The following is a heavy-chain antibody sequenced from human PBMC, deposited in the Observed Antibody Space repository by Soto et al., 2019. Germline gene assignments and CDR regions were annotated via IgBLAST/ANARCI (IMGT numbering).Heavy chain of an antibody. CDR1: GYSFTSYW. J-gene: IGHJ5*02. CDR3: ARHRSLPSNWFDP. Sequence: GESLKISCKGSGYSFTSYWIGWVRQMPGKGLEWMGTIYPGDSDTRYSPSFQGQVTISADKSISTAYLQWSSPKASDTAMYYCARHRSLPSNWFDPWGQGTLLTVSS. CDR2: IYPGDSDT. V-gene: IGHV5-51*01.